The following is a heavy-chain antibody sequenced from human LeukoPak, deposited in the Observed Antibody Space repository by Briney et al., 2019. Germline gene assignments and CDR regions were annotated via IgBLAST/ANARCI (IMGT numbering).Heavy chain of an antibody. CDR2: IKHSGST. D-gene: IGHD3-3*01. Sequence: TSETLSLTCAVYGGSFSGYYWSWIRQPPGKGLEWIGEIKHSGSTNYNPSLKSRVTISVDTSKNQFSLKLSSVTAADTAVYYCARDRNRYYDFWSGRNWFDPWGQGTLVTVSS. J-gene: IGHJ5*02. CDR3: ARDRNRYYDFWSGRNWFDP. V-gene: IGHV4-34*01. CDR1: GGSFSGYY.